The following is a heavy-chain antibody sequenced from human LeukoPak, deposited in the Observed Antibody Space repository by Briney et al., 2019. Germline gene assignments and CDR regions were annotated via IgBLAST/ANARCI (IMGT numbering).Heavy chain of an antibody. V-gene: IGHV1-46*01. CDR2: INPSGGST. Sequence: GASVKVSCKASGYTFTGYYMHWVRQAPGQGLEWMGIINPSGGSTSYAQKFQGRVTMTRDTSTSTVYMELSSLRSEDTAVYYCARDARRGYSGYRFDYWGQGTLVTVSS. J-gene: IGHJ4*02. CDR1: GYTFTGYY. D-gene: IGHD5-12*01. CDR3: ARDARRGYSGYRFDY.